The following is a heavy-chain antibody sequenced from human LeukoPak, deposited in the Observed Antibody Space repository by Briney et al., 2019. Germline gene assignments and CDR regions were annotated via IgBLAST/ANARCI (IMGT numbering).Heavy chain of an antibody. Sequence: PSETLSLTCTVSGGSISSGSYYWSWIRQPAGKGLEWIGRIYTSGSTNYNPSLKSRVTISVDTSKNQFSLKLTFVTAADTAVYYCARDPERGWFDPWGQGTLVTVSS. V-gene: IGHV4-61*02. CDR1: GGSISSGSYY. J-gene: IGHJ5*02. CDR3: ARDPERGWFDP. D-gene: IGHD1-1*01. CDR2: IYTSGST.